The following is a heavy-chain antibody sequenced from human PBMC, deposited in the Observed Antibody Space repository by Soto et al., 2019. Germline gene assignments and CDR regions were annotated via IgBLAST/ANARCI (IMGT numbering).Heavy chain of an antibody. CDR3: TRDCSSTSCYLASSGWSATGAFDI. V-gene: IGHV3-49*03. CDR2: IRSKAYGGTT. J-gene: IGHJ3*02. D-gene: IGHD2-2*01. CDR1: GFTFGDYA. Sequence: GGSLRLSCTASGFTFGDYAMSWFRQAPGKGLEWVGFIRSKAYGGTTEYAASVKGRFTISRDDSKSIAYLQMNSLKTEDTAVYYCTRDCSSTSCYLASSGWSATGAFDIWGQGTMVTVSS.